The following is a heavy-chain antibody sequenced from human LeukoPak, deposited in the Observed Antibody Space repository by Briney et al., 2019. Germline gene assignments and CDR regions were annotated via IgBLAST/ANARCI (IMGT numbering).Heavy chain of an antibody. Sequence: ASVKVSCKASGYSFTAFYIHWVRQAPGQGLEWMGWIHPRSGDTSYAQKFQGRVTMARDTSISTVYMDLSSLGSDDTAVYYCARDGEYGTGSYWSGCFDYWGQGIQVTASA. CDR3: ARDGEYGTGSYWSGCFDY. V-gene: IGHV1-2*02. J-gene: IGHJ4*02. CDR1: GYSFTAFY. D-gene: IGHD3-10*01. CDR2: IHPRSGDT.